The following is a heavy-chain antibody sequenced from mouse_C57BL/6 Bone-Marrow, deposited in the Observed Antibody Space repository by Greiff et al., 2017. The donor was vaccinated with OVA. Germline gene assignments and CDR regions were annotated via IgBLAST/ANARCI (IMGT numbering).Heavy chain of an antibody. J-gene: IGHJ4*01. CDR3: ASRWLLPLYYAMDY. D-gene: IGHD2-3*01. Sequence: EVQRVESGGGLVKPGGSLKLSCAASGFTFSSYAMSWVRQTPEKRLEWVATISDGGSYTYYPDNVKGRFTISRDNAKNNLYLQMSHLKSEDTAMYYCASRWLLPLYYAMDYWGQGTSVTVSS. V-gene: IGHV5-4*03. CDR2: ISDGGSYT. CDR1: GFTFSSYA.